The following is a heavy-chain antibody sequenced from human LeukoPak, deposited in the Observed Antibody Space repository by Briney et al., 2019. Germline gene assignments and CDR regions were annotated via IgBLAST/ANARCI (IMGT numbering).Heavy chain of an antibody. D-gene: IGHD3-10*01. CDR1: GGSFSGYY. V-gene: IGHV4-34*01. CDR2: INHSGST. Sequence: PSETLSLTCAVYGGSFSGYYWSWIRQPPGKGLEWIGEINHSGSTNYNPSLKSRVTISVDTSKNEFSLKLSSVTAADTAVYYCARSDGYGLVGIWGQGTMVTVSS. CDR3: ARSDGYGLVGI. J-gene: IGHJ3*02.